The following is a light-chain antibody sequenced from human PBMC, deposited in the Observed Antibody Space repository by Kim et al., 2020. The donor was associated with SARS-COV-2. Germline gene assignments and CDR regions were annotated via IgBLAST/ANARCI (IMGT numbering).Light chain of an antibody. Sequence: LTQPPSVSVAPGKTARITCGGNNIGSKSVHWYQQKPGQAPVLVIYYDSDRPSGIPERFSGSNSGNTATLTISRVEAGDEADYYCQVWDSGVVFGGGTQLTVL. CDR1: NIGSKS. CDR3: QVWDSGVV. CDR2: YDS. V-gene: IGLV3-21*04. J-gene: IGLJ2*01.